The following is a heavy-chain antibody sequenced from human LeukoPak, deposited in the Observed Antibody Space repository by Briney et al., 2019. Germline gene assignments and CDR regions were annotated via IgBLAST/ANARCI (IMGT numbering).Heavy chain of an antibody. CDR1: GASISGNY. CDR2: IFHDGVT. J-gene: IGHJ4*02. Sequence: SETLSLTCAVSGASISGNYRSWIRQSPEKGLEWIGHIFHDGVTDYNPSLKSRVTILPDTSKNQFSLRLTSVTAADTAVYDCARFSRWLPFEYWGQGILVTVSS. CDR3: ARFSRWLPFEY. V-gene: IGHV4-59*01. D-gene: IGHD6-19*01.